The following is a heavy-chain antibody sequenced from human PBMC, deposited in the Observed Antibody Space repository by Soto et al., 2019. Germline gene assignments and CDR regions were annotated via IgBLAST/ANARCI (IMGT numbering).Heavy chain of an antibody. V-gene: IGHV3-15*01. J-gene: IGHJ3*02. CDR1: GLTLSDAW. CDR2: IKSKTDGGKT. Sequence: GGSLRLSCAASGLTLSDAWMSWVRQAPGKGLEWVGRIKSKTDGGKTDYPAPVSGRFTSSRDESKNTLYLQMNNLKTEDTAVYFCARESRDRSGLYGAFDIWGQGTMVTVSS. D-gene: IGHD6-19*01. CDR3: ARESRDRSGLYGAFDI.